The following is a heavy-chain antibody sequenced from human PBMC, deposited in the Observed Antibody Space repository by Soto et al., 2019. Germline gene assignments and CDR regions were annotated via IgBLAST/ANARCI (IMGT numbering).Heavy chain of an antibody. V-gene: IGHV1-3*01. CDR2: INAGSGGT. CDR3: ARRSPYYGIDY. Sequence: QVQLVQSGAEMKKPGASVKVSCKASGYIFSTCGIHWVRQAPGQSLEWMGWINAGSGGTKYSQKFQGRVTITRDTSADTAYMELTSLRPEDTAVYYCARRSPYYGIDYWGQGTLVTVSS. CDR1: GYIFSTCG. D-gene: IGHD1-26*01. J-gene: IGHJ4*02.